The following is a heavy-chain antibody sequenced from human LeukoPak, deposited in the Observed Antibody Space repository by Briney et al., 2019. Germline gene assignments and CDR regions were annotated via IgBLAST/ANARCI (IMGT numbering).Heavy chain of an antibody. J-gene: IGHJ4*02. V-gene: IGHV4-61*05. D-gene: IGHD4-17*01. Sequence: PSETLSLTCTVSGGSISSSSYYWGWIRQPPGKGLEWIGHIYYSGSTTYNPSLKSRVSISVDTSKNQFSLKLSSVTAADTAVYYCARGFAYGDTGSFDYWGQGTLVTVSS. CDR2: IYYSGST. CDR1: GGSISSSSYY. CDR3: ARGFAYGDTGSFDY.